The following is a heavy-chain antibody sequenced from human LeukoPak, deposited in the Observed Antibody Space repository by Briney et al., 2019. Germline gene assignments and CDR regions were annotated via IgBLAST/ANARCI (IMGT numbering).Heavy chain of an antibody. CDR1: GGTFSSYA. J-gene: IGHJ3*02. D-gene: IGHD6-19*01. V-gene: IGHV1-2*02. CDR3: ARGVAVAGPDAFDI. CDR2: INPNSGGT. Sequence: ASVKVSCKASGGTFSSYAISWVRQAPGQGLEWMGWINPNSGGTNYAQKFQGRVTMTRDTSISTAYMELSRLRSDDTAVYYCARGVAVAGPDAFDIWGQGTMVTVSS.